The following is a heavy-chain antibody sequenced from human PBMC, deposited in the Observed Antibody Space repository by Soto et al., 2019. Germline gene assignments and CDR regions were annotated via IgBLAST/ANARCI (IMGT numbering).Heavy chain of an antibody. J-gene: IGHJ6*02. D-gene: IGHD5-12*01. V-gene: IGHV1-69*06. CDR3: ARESIVATITGYYYYGMDV. CDR1: GGTFSSYA. Sequence: QVQLVQSGAEVKKPGSSVKVSCKASGGTFSSYAISWVRQAPGQGLEWMGGIIPIFGTANYAQKFQGRVTITADKSTRTAYMELSSLRSEDTAVYYCARESIVATITGYYYYGMDVWGQGTTVTVSS. CDR2: IIPIFGTA.